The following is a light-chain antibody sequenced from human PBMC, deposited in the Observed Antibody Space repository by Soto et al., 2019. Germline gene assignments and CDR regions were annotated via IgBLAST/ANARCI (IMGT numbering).Light chain of an antibody. CDR1: QPISSY. Sequence: DIQMTQSPSSLSAFVGDRVTITCRASQPISSYLNWYYQKPGKAPNLLIYGASTLQSGVPSRFSGSGSGTDFTLIISSLQPEDSATYFCQQSFSTLWTFGQGTKVEIK. V-gene: IGKV1-39*01. CDR2: GAS. J-gene: IGKJ1*01. CDR3: QQSFSTLWT.